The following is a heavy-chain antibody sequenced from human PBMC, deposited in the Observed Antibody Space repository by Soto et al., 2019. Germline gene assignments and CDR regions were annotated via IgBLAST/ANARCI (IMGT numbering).Heavy chain of an antibody. CDR2: IYNTGRT. V-gene: IGHV4-39*01. Sequence: QLQLQESGPGLVKPSETLSLTCTVSGGSISSIRFSWVWIRQPPGKALEWIGAIYNTGRTSYNPSLTGRVTISVDLSKNQFSLQMTSVTPADTGFYHWVRYDAWGRGILVTVSS. CDR3: VRYDA. J-gene: IGHJ5*02. CDR1: GGSISSIRFS.